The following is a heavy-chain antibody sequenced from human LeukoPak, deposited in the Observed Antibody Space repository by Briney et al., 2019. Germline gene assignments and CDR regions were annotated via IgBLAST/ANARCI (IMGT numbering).Heavy chain of an antibody. J-gene: IGHJ4*02. CDR2: ISSSSSTI. D-gene: IGHD3-16*01. V-gene: IGHV3-48*01. CDR3: ARASVWGFDY. Sequence: PGGSLRLSCAASGFTFGSYSMNWVRQAPGKGLEWVSYISSSSSTIYYADSVKGRFTISRDNAKNSLYLQMNSLRAEDTAVYYCARASVWGFDYWGQGTLVTVSS. CDR1: GFTFGSYS.